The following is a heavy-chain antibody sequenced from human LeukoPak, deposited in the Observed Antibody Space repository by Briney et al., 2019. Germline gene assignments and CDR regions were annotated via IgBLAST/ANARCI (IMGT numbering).Heavy chain of an antibody. CDR2: IYTSGST. V-gene: IGHV4-4*09. CDR1: GGSISSYY. J-gene: IGHJ4*02. Sequence: SETLSLTCTVSGGSISSYYWSWIRQPPGKGLEWIGYIYTSGSTNYNPSLKSRVTISVDTSKNQFSLKLSSVTAADTAVYYCARDSDSSGYHYWGQGTLVTVSS. D-gene: IGHD3-22*01. CDR3: ARDSDSSGYHY.